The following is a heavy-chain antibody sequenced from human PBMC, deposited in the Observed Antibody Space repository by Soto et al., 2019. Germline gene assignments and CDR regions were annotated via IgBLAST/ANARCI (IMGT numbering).Heavy chain of an antibody. CDR3: ARRGSGSYYDY. Sequence: EVQLLESGGGLVQPGGSLRLSCAASGFTFSSYAMRWVRQAPVKGLEWVSAISGSGGSTYCADSVKVRFTISRDNSKNTLYLQMNSLRAEDTAVYYCARRGSGSYYDYWGQGTLVTVSS. D-gene: IGHD1-26*01. V-gene: IGHV3-23*01. CDR2: ISGSGGST. J-gene: IGHJ4*02. CDR1: GFTFSSYA.